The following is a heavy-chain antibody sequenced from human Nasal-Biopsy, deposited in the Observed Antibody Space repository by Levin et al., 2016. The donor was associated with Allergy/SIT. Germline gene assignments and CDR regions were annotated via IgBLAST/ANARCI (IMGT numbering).Heavy chain of an antibody. J-gene: IGHJ6*02. CDR3: ARMPDRRFVGYDYSGGMDV. CDR1: GFTFSSYS. Sequence: GESLKISCTASGFTFSSYSMSWVRQASGKGPDWVSSINYSGRYIYYADSVRGRFTISRDNAKNSLFLQMTGLRAEDTAIYYCARMPDRRFVGYDYSGGMDVWGQGTTVTVSS. V-gene: IGHV3-21*01. CDR2: INYSGRYI. D-gene: IGHD5-12*01.